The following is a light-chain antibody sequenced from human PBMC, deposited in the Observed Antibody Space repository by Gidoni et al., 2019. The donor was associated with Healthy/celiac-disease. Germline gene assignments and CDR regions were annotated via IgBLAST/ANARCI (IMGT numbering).Light chain of an antibody. CDR3: QQYGSSPQT. Sequence: EIVLTQSPGTQSLSPGERATLSCRASQSVSRYLAWYQQKPGQAPRLLIYGASSRAAGIPDRFSGSGSGTDFTLSISRLEPEDFAVYYCQQYGSSPQTFGQGTKVEIK. CDR2: GAS. V-gene: IGKV3-20*01. J-gene: IGKJ1*01. CDR1: QSVSRY.